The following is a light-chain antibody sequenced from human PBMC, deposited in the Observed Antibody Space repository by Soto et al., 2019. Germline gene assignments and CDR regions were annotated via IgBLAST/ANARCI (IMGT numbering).Light chain of an antibody. CDR2: AAS. CDR1: QGISSY. J-gene: IGKJ3*01. V-gene: IGKV1-9*01. CDR3: QQLKSYPPG. Sequence: DIQLTQSPSFLSASVGDRVTITCRASQGISSYLAWYQQKPGKAPKLLIYAASTLQSGVPSRFSGSGSGTEFTLTISSLQPEDFATYYCQQLKSYPPGFGPGTKVDIK.